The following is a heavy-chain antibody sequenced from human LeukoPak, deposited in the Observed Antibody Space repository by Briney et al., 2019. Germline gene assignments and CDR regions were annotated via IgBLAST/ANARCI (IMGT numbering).Heavy chain of an antibody. J-gene: IGHJ4*02. CDR2: IYTSGST. V-gene: IGHV4-61*02. Sequence: SETLSLTCTVSGGSISSSSYYWSWIRQPAGKGLEWIGRIYTSGSTNYNPSLKSRVTISVDTSKNQFSLKLSSVTAADTAVYYCAREVGDGYNWGFDYWGQGTLVTVSS. D-gene: IGHD5-24*01. CDR1: GGSISSSSYY. CDR3: AREVGDGYNWGFDY.